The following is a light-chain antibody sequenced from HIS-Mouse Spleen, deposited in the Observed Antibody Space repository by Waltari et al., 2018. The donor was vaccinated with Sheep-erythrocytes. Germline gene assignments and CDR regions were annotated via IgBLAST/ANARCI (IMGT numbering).Light chain of an antibody. V-gene: IGLV2-8*01. Sequence: QSALTQPPSASGSPGQSVTISCTGTSSAVGGYTYVHWYQQPPGKAPKLMIYEVSKRPSGVPDRFSGSKSGNMASLTVSGLQAEDEADYYCSSYAGSNNWVFGGGTKLTVL. CDR3: SSYAGSNNWV. J-gene: IGLJ3*02. CDR2: EVS. CDR1: SSAVGGYTY.